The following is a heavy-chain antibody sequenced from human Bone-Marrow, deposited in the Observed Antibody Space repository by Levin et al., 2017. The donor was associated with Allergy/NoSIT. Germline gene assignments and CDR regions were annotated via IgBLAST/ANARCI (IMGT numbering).Heavy chain of an antibody. J-gene: IGHJ4*02. V-gene: IGHV3-33*01. CDR1: GFTFRTHG. CDR2: IWYDGSKK. Sequence: PGGSLRLSCEVSGFTFRTHGMHWVRQAPGKGLEWVALIWYDGSKKYYADSVKGRFTISRDNSKKTLYLQMNSLRVEDTAVYHCAGGDSGSYHFDYWGQGTLVTVSS. D-gene: IGHD1-26*01. CDR3: AGGDSGSYHFDY.